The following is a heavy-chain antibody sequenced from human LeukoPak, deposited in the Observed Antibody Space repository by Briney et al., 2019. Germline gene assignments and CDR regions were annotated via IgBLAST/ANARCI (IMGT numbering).Heavy chain of an antibody. Sequence: SETLSLTCTVSGGSISSSSYYWGWIRQPPGKGLEWIGSIYHSGSTYYNPSLKSRVTISVDTSKNQFSLKLSSVTAADTAVYYCARGYCSGGSCYSYYYYNYMDVWGKGTRSPSP. CDR2: IYHSGST. CDR3: ARGYCSGGSCYSYYYYNYMDV. CDR1: GGSISSSSYY. J-gene: IGHJ6*03. D-gene: IGHD2-15*01. V-gene: IGHV4-39*07.